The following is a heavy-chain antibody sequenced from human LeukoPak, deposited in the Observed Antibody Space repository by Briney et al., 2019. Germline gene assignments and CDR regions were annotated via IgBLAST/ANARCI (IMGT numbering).Heavy chain of an antibody. D-gene: IGHD3-22*01. CDR3: ARTYDTNGYTSDY. V-gene: IGHV4-34*01. J-gene: IGHJ4*02. CDR2: ISQSGST. CDR1: GGSFSKYY. Sequence: SETLSLTCAVSGGSFSKYYWSWIRQPPGKGLEWIGEISQSGSTNYNPSLKTRVSISLDTSKNQFSLKVTSVTAADTAFYYCARTYDTNGYTSDYWGQGALVTVSS.